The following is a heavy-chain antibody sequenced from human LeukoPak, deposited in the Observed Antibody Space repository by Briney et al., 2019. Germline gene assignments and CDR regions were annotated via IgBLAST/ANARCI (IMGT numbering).Heavy chain of an antibody. CDR2: ISSNGGST. D-gene: IGHD2-21*02. Sequence: GGSLRLSCAASGFTFSSYAMHWVRQAPGKGLEYVSAISSNGGSTYYANSVKGRFTISRDNSKNTLYLQMGSLRAEDMAVYYCATWAATAKGNDYWGQGTLVTVSS. CDR3: ATWAATAKGNDY. CDR1: GFTFSSYA. J-gene: IGHJ4*02. V-gene: IGHV3-64*01.